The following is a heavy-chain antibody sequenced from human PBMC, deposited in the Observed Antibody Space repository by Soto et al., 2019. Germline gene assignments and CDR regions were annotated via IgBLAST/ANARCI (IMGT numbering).Heavy chain of an antibody. J-gene: IGHJ6*02. CDR2: IWSDGNNK. V-gene: IGHV3-33*08. CDR1: GFTFSSYW. CDR3: ARDQLGRSFYYGMDV. Sequence: GGSLRLSCAASGFTFSSYWMHWVRQAPGKGLEWVAVIWSDGNNKYYVDSVQGRFTISRDNSKNTLYLQMNSLRAEDTAVYYCARDQLGRSFYYGMDVWGQGTTVTVSS. D-gene: IGHD1-1*01.